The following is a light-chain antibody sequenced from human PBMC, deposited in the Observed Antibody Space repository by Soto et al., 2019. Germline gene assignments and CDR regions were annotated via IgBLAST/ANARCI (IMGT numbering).Light chain of an antibody. V-gene: IGKV4-1*01. Sequence: DIVMTQSPDSLAVSLGERATVNCKSSQSVLYSSNNKNYLAWYQQKPGQPPKLLIYWASIRESGVPDRFSGSGSGTDFTLTISSLKAEDVAVYYCQQYYSTPYTFGQGTKLEIK. CDR1: QSVLYSSNNKNY. CDR2: WAS. CDR3: QQYYSTPYT. J-gene: IGKJ2*01.